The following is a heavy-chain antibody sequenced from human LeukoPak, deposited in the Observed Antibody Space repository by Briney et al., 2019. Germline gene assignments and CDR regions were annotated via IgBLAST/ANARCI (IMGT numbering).Heavy chain of an antibody. J-gene: IGHJ5*02. CDR1: GGSISSSRVH. CDR3: AALGKYYDFLSGYYKEGNSFDP. D-gene: IGHD3-3*01. Sequence: SETLSLTCAVSGGSISSSRVHWGWIRQPPGKGLEWIGNIYYSGSTDYNPSLKSRVTISIDTSKNQFSLRLTSVTAADTAVYYCAALGKYYDFLSGYYKEGNSFDPWGQGTLVIVSS. CDR2: IYYSGST. V-gene: IGHV4-39*01.